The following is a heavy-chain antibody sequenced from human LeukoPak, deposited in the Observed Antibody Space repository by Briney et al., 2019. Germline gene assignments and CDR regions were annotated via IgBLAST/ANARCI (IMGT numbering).Heavy chain of an antibody. CDR1: GFTLSTYD. CDR3: VRENTPYGMDV. CDR2: IVISGDT. D-gene: IGHD2-2*02. Sequence: GGSLRLSCAASGFTLSTYDMHWVRQVTGKGLEWVSGIVISGDTYYPGSVKGQFTISRENAKNSLYLQMNSLRAGDTAVYYCVRENTPYGMDVWGQGTTVTVSS. V-gene: IGHV3-13*01. J-gene: IGHJ6*02.